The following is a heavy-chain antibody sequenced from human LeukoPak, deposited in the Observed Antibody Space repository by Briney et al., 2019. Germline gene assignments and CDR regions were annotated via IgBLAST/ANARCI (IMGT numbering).Heavy chain of an antibody. D-gene: IGHD3-22*01. V-gene: IGHV3-23*01. CDR2: ISGSGGST. CDR3: AKDYLYYYDSSGYYSGY. J-gene: IGHJ4*02. Sequence: GGSLRLSCAASGFTFSSYAMGWVRQAPGKGLEWVSAISGSGGSTYYADSVKGRFTISRDNSKNTLYLQMNSLRAEDTAVYYCAKDYLYYYDSSGYYSGYWGQGTLVTVSS. CDR1: GFTFSSYA.